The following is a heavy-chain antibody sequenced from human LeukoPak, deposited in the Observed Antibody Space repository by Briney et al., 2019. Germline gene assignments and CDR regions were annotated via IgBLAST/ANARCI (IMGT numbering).Heavy chain of an antibody. V-gene: IGHV3-23*01. J-gene: IGHJ4*02. CDR2: ISDNGGGT. D-gene: IGHD3-10*01. CDR1: RFTFSSYA. CDR3: AKGATSGDCFDF. Sequence: GGSLRLSCAASRFTFSSYAMSWVRQAPGKGLEWVSAISDNGGGTYYAIPVKGRFTISRDNSKNTLYLQMNSLRAEDTAVYYCAKGATSGDCFDFWGQGTLVTVSS.